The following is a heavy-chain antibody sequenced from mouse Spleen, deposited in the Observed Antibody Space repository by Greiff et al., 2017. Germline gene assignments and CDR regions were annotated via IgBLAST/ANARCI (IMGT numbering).Heavy chain of an antibody. D-gene: IGHD1-1*01. CDR3: TRCRGSSSGDAMDY. Sequence: VKLMESGAELVRPGASVTLSCKASGYTFTDYEMHWVKQTPVHGLEWIGAIDPETGGTAYNQKFKGKAILTADKSSSTAYMELRSLTSEDSAVYYCTRCRGSSSGDAMDYWGQGTSVTVSS. J-gene: IGHJ4*01. CDR2: IDPETGGT. V-gene: IGHV1-15*01. CDR1: GYTFTDYE.